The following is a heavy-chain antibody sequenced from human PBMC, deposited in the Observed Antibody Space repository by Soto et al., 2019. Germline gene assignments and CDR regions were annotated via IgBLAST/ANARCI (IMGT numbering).Heavy chain of an antibody. CDR1: GVTFCSYS. CDR3: ARPQTAIVDILDN. V-gene: IGHV3-21*01. D-gene: IGHD5-18*01. J-gene: IGHJ4*02. CDR2: ISSSSSYI. Sequence: GGSMRISCAASGVTFCSYSMNWVRQAPGKGLEWVSSISSSSSYIYYADSVKGRFTISRDNAKNSLYLQMNSLRAEDTAVYYCARPQTAIVDILDNWGQGTLVTVSS.